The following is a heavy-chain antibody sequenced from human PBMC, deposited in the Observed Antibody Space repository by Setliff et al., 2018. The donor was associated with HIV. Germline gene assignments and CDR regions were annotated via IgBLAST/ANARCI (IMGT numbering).Heavy chain of an antibody. CDR2: INHSAST. CDR1: GGSFSGYY. CDR3: ARDRGRRGQLWLHFDY. V-gene: IGHV4-34*01. J-gene: IGHJ4*02. Sequence: PSETLSLTCAVYGGSFSGYYWSWIRQPPGKGLEWIGEINHSASTNYNPSLKSRITISVDTSKNQFSLKLSSVTAADTAVYYCARDRGRRGQLWLHFDYWGQGTLVTVSS. D-gene: IGHD5-18*01.